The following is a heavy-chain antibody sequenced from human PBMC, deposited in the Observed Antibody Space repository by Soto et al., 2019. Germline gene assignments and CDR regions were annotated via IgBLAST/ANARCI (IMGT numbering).Heavy chain of an antibody. CDR1: GGSISSYY. D-gene: IGHD3-10*01. J-gene: IGHJ4*02. CDR3: ARFPSMAALDY. V-gene: IGHV4-59*08. Sequence: SETLSLTCTVSGGSISSYYWSWIRRPPGKGLEWIGYIYYSGSTNYNPSLKSRVTISVDTSKNQFSLKLSSVTAADTAVYYCARFPSMAALDYWGQGTLVTVSS. CDR2: IYYSGST.